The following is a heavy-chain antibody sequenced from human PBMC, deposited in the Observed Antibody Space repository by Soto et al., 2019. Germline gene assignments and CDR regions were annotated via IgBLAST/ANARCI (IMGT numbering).Heavy chain of an antibody. CDR1: GFTFDDHA. CDR3: ARDISIAAGGIDF. J-gene: IGHJ4*02. V-gene: IGHV3-9*01. Sequence: EVLLVESGGGLVQPGRSLRLSCAASGFTFDDHAMHWVRQAPGKGLEGVSIISWNSGIIDYADSVKGRFTISRDNAKNSLYLQMNSLRPEDTALYYCARDISIAAGGIDFWGQGTLVTVSS. D-gene: IGHD6-13*01. CDR2: ISWNSGII.